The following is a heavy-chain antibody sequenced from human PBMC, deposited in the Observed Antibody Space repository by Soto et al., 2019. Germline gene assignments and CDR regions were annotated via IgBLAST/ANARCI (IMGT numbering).Heavy chain of an antibody. CDR1: GGSISSSNW. CDR3: ARVRYYGSGSYYNSWFDY. V-gene: IGHV4-4*02. D-gene: IGHD3-10*01. Sequence: SETLSLTCAVSGGSISSSNWWSWVRQPPGKGLEWIGEIYHSGSTNYNPSLKSRVTISVDKSKNQFSLKLSSVTAADTAVYYCARVRYYGSGSYYNSWFDYWGQGTQVTVYS. J-gene: IGHJ4*02. CDR2: IYHSGST.